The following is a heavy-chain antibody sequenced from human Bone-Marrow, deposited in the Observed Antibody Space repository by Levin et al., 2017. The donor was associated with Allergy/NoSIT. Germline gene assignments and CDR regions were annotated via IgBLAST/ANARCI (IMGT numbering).Heavy chain of an antibody. J-gene: IGHJ2*01. CDR3: ARDHLTYHYDKSGFQQPERNVDL. V-gene: IGHV3-33*01. D-gene: IGHD3-16*01. CDR2: IWHDGSKQ. CDR1: GFTFSNFG. Sequence: GESLKISCEGSGFTFSNFGMHWVRQTPGKGLEWVALIWHDGSKQYYGDSVKGRLTISRDNSKNTLYLQMSRLRAEDTALYFCARDHLTYHYDKSGFQQPERNVDLWGRGTLVTVSS.